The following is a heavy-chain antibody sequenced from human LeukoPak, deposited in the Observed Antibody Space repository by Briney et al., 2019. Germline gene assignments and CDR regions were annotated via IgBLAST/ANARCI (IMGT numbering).Heavy chain of an antibody. CDR3: ARDGYCSSTGCSAYFFDS. D-gene: IGHD2-2*03. J-gene: IGHJ4*02. V-gene: IGHV3-30-3*01. CDR2: ISYDGSNK. CDR1: GFTFSSYA. Sequence: GGSLRLSCAASGFTFSSYAMHWVRQAPGKGLHWVAVISYDGSNKYYADSVKGRFTISRDNSKSTLYLQLNSLRPEDTALYYCARDGYCSSTGCSAYFFDSWGQGTLVTVSS.